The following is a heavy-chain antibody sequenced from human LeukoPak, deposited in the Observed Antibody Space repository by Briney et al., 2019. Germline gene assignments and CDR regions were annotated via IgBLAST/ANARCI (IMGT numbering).Heavy chain of an antibody. CDR2: IYHSGST. CDR3: ARLTMVRGVIRRYRDCYFDY. Sequence: SETLSLTCAVSGGSISSSNWWSWVRQPPGKGLEWIGEIYHSGSTNYNPSLKSRVTISVDTSKNQFSLKLSSVTAADTAVYYCARLTMVRGVIRRYRDCYFDYWGQGTLVTVSS. D-gene: IGHD3-10*01. J-gene: IGHJ4*02. V-gene: IGHV4-4*02. CDR1: GGSISSSNW.